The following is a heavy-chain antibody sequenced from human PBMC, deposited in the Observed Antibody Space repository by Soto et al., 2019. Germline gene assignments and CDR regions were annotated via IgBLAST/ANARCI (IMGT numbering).Heavy chain of an antibody. CDR1: GFTVGSAY. CDR3: ARDPWVGDIGDY. Sequence: DVQLVESGGGLVLRGESLRLSCAASGFTVGSAYMSWVRQAPGKRLEWVAGIYSGGNTYYADSVKGRFTISRDTSKNRLYLQMNSLRAEDAAIYYCARDPWVGDIGDYWGQGTLVTVSS. D-gene: IGHD4-17*01. CDR2: IYSGGNT. V-gene: IGHV3-66*01. J-gene: IGHJ4*02.